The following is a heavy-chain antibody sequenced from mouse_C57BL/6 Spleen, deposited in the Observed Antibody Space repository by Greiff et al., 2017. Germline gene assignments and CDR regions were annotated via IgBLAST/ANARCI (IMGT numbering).Heavy chain of an antibody. V-gene: IGHV14-3*01. J-gene: IGHJ4*01. Sequence: EVQLQQSVAELVRPGASVKLSCTASGFNIQNTYMHWVKQRPEQGLEWIGRIDPANGNTKYAPKFQGKATITADTSSNTAYLQLSSLTSEDTAIYYCARGDGPFYYAMDYWGQGTSVTVSS. CDR3: ARGDGPFYYAMDY. CDR1: GFNIQNTY. D-gene: IGHD2-3*01. CDR2: IDPANGNT.